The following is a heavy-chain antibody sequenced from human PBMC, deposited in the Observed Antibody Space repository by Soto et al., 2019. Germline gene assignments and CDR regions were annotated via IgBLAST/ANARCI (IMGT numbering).Heavy chain of an antibody. CDR3: ARGRGIAVNYYFDY. CDR2: IYYSGST. V-gene: IGHV4-39*01. J-gene: IGHJ4*02. Sequence: KPSETLSLTCTVSGGSISSSSYYWGWLRQPPGKGLEWIGSIYYSGSTYYNPSLKSRVTISVDTSKNQFSLKLSSVTAADTAVYYCARGRGIAVNYYFDYWGQGTLVTVS. CDR1: GGSISSSSYY. D-gene: IGHD6-19*01.